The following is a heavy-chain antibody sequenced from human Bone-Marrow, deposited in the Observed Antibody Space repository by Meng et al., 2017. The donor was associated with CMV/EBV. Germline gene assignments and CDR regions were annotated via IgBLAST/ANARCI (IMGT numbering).Heavy chain of an antibody. V-gene: IGHV3-74*01. J-gene: IGHJ6*02. CDR2: INSDGSST. CDR1: GSTFSSYW. CDR3: ARDRGAYYDFWSGYYGPYYYYGIDV. Sequence: GESLKISCAASGSTFSSYWMHWVRQAPGKGLVWVSRINSDGSSTSYADSVKGRFTISRDNAKNTLYLQMNSLRAEDTAVYYCARDRGAYYDFWSGYYGPYYYYGIDVWDQGTTVTVSS. D-gene: IGHD3-3*01.